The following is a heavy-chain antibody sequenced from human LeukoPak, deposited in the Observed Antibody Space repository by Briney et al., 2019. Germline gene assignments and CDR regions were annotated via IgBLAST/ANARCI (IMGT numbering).Heavy chain of an antibody. CDR3: ARRPTDAFDI. CDR2: IYYSGST. V-gene: IGHV4-39*07. CDR1: GGSISSSSYY. Sequence: PSETLSLTCSVSGGSISSSSYYWGWFRQPPGKGLEWIGSIYYSGSTYYNPSLKSRVTISVDTSKNQFSLKLSSVTAADTAVYYCARRPTDAFDIWGQGTMVTVSS. J-gene: IGHJ3*02.